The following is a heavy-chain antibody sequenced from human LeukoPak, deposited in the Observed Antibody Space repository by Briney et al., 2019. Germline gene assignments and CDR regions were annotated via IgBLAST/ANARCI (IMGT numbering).Heavy chain of an antibody. V-gene: IGHV1-18*01. Sequence: GASVKVLFKASGYTFTSYGISWVRQAPGQGLEWMGWISAYNGNTNYAQKLQGRVTMTTDTSTSTAYMELRSLRSDDTAVYYCARAWAVLNYYYYYMDVWGKGTSVTVFS. CDR3: ARAWAVLNYYYYYMDV. CDR1: GYTFTSYG. D-gene: IGHD4/OR15-4a*01. CDR2: ISAYNGNT. J-gene: IGHJ6*03.